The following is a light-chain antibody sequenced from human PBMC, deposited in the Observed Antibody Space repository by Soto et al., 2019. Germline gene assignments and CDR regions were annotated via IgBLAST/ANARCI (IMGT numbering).Light chain of an antibody. V-gene: IGKV3-20*01. CDR2: GPS. Sequence: ELVLTQSPGTLSLSPGERATLXXRASQSVSSSYLAWDQQKPGQAPRLXXYGPSSRATGIPDRFSGSGSGTDFTLTISRLEPEAFAVYYCQQYGSSPPITFGGGTKVEIK. CDR3: QQYGSSPPIT. CDR1: QSVSSSY. J-gene: IGKJ4*01.